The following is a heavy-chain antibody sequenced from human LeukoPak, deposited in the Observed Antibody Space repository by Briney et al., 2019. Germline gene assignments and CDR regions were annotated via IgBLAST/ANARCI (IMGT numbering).Heavy chain of an antibody. D-gene: IGHD2-15*01. CDR1: GGTFSSYA. J-gene: IGHJ6*02. Sequence: ASVKVSCKASGGTFSSYAISWVRQAPGQGLEWMGGIIPIFGTANYAQKFQGRVTITADESTSTAYMELSSLRSEDTAVYYCARDNPYCSGGSCYGDVWGQGTTVTVSS. V-gene: IGHV1-69*13. CDR3: ARDNPYCSGGSCYGDV. CDR2: IIPIFGTA.